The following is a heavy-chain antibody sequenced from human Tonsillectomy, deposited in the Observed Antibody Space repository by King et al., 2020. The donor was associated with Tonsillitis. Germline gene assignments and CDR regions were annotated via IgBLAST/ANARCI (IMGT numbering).Heavy chain of an antibody. CDR3: ARKYSPRAFDI. CDR1: GFTFSSYS. V-gene: IGHV3-48*01. CDR2: ISGSISTI. D-gene: IGHD5-12*01. J-gene: IGHJ3*02. Sequence: QLVQSGGGLVQPGGSLRLSCAASGFTFSSYSMNWVRQAPGKGLEWLSYISGSISTIYYADSVKGRFTISRDNAKNSLYLQMNSLRAEDTAVYYCARKYSPRAFDIWGQGTMVTVSS.